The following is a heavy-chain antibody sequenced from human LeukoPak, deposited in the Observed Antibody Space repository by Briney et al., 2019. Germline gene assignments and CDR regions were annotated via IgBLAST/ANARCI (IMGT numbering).Heavy chain of an antibody. D-gene: IGHD1-26*01. V-gene: IGHV4-59*08. CDR3: ASGKGWPTNDY. CDR1: GGSISGYY. CDR2: IYYSGST. Sequence: SETLSLTCTVSGGSISGYYWSWIRQPPGKGLEWIGYIYYSGSTNYNPSLKSRVTISVDTSKNQFSLKLSSVTAADTAVYYCASGKGWPTNDYWGQGTLVTVSS. J-gene: IGHJ4*02.